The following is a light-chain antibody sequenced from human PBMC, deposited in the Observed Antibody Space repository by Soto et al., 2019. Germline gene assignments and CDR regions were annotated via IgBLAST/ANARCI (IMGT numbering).Light chain of an antibody. CDR1: QSISNY. CDR2: AAS. V-gene: IGKV1-39*01. Sequence: DIQMTQAPSSLSASVGDRVTITCRASQSISNYLNWYQQRPGKAPNLLIYAASSLQSGVPSRFSGRGSGTDFTLTISTLQPEDCATYHCQQSSTTPPPFGQGNKVEIK. J-gene: IGKJ1*01. CDR3: QQSSTTPPP.